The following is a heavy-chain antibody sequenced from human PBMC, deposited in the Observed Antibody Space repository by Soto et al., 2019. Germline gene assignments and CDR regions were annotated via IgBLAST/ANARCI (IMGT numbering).Heavy chain of an antibody. J-gene: IGHJ4*02. CDR1: GYSFTSYW. V-gene: IGHV5-10-1*01. CDR3: AGHLGVTHFDY. CDR2: IDPSDSYT. Sequence: GQSLKISCKGSGYSFTSYWISWVRQMPGKGLEWMGRIDPSDSYTNYSPSFQGHVTISADKSISTAYLQWSSLKASDTAMYYCAGHLGVTHFDYWDQGTLRTVSS. D-gene: IGHD1-26*01.